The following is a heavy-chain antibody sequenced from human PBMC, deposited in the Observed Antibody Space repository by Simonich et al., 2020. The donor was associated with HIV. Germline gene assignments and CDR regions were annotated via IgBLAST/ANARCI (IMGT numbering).Heavy chain of an antibody. CDR2: INHRGST. CDR3: ARLYDS. J-gene: IGHJ4*02. Sequence: QVHLQQWGAGLLKPSETLSLTCTVYGESFSGYYWSWIRQPPGKGLEWSGEINHRGSTNYNPSLKSRLTISVDTSKNQFSLKLNSVTAADTAVYYCARLYDSWVQGTLVTVSS. V-gene: IGHV4-34*01. CDR1: GESFSGYY.